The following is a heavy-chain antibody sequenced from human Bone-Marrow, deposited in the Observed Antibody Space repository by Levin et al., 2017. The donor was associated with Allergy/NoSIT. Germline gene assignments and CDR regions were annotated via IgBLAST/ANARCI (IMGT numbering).Heavy chain of an antibody. CDR3: AKDSRPIVVVPAAMHGGENYYYYMDV. CDR1: GFTFDDYA. V-gene: IGHV3-9*01. J-gene: IGHJ6*03. D-gene: IGHD2-2*01. CDR2: ISWNSGSI. Sequence: SLKISCAASGFTFDDYAMHWVRQAPGKGLEWVSGISWNSGSIGYADSVKGRFTISRDNAKNSLYLQMNSLRAEDTALYYCAKDSRPIVVVPAAMHGGENYYYYMDVWGKGTTVTVSS.